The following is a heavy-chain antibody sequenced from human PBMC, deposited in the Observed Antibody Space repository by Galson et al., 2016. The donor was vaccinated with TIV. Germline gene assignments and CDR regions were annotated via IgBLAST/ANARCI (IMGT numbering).Heavy chain of an antibody. D-gene: IGHD6-19*01. CDR1: GFTFNSYA. CDR2: ISGGGGNI. V-gene: IGHV3-23*01. J-gene: IGHJ6*02. CDR3: VKVPSSGFTYYYAMDV. Sequence: SLRLSCAASGFTFNSYAMTWVRQAPGKGLEWVTAISGGGGNIYYADSVKGRFTISRDNSRDTLYMQMNSLRDEDTAVYYCVKVPSSGFTYYYAMDVWGQGTTVTVSS.